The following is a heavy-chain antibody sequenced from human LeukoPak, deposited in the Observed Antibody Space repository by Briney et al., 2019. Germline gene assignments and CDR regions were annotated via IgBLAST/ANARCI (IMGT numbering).Heavy chain of an antibody. D-gene: IGHD1-26*01. CDR2: IYSGGKT. CDR3: ARSKGWELLYYYYYMDV. Sequence: PGGSLRLSCAASGFTVSSNYMSWVRQAPGKGLEWVSVIYSGGKTYYADSVKGRFTISRDNSKNTLYLQMNRLRGEDTAVYYCARSKGWELLYYYYYMDVWGKGTTVTISS. V-gene: IGHV3-53*01. CDR1: GFTVSSNY. J-gene: IGHJ6*03.